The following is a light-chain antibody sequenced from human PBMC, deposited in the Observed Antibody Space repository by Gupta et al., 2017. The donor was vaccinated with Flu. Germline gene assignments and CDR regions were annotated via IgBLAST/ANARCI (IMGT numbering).Light chain of an antibody. V-gene: IGLV3-10*01. Sequence: GDALPKKCAYWYQQKSGQAPAMVIFDDNKRPSGSLERFSGSSSGTVATLTISGAQLEDEGDYYCFSTDITGALYLFGPGTKVTVL. CDR3: FSTDITGALYL. CDR1: ALPKKC. J-gene: IGLJ1*01. CDR2: DDN.